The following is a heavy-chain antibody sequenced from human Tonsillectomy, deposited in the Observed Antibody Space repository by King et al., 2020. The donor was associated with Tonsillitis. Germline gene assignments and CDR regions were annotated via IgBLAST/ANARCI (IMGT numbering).Heavy chain of an antibody. J-gene: IGHJ4*02. Sequence: DVQLVESGGGLVQPGGSLRLSCAASGFTFSSYAMSWVRQAPGKGLEWVSAISGSVGSTYYADSVKGRLTISRDNSKNTLYLQMNSLRAEDTAVYYCAKVYDYVWGSYRYTYFDYWGQGTLVTVSS. CDR2: ISGSVGST. CDR1: GFTFSSYA. CDR3: AKVYDYVWGSYRYTYFDY. D-gene: IGHD3-16*02. V-gene: IGHV3-23*04.